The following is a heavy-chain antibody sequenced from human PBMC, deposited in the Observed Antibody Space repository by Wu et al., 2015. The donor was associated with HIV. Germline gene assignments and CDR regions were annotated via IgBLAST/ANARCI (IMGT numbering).Heavy chain of an antibody. Sequence: QVQLVQSGAEVKNPGSSVRVSCKTSGGSFTSDSISWVRQAPGQGLEWMGRIIPLFNTPNYAQKFQGRLTIIADQSTRTSDMELSSLTSEDTAFYYCARGVVRERRFDPWGQGNPGSLSPQ. CDR1: GGSFTSDS. CDR3: ARGVVRERRFDP. CDR2: IIPLFNTP. D-gene: IGHD2-15*01. V-gene: IGHV1-69*15. J-gene: IGHJ5*02.